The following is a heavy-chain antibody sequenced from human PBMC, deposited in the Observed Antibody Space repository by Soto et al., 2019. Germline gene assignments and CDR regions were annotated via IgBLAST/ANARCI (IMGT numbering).Heavy chain of an antibody. V-gene: IGHV4-34*01. J-gene: IGHJ4*02. CDR3: ASGATTVDGVVYSSDY. CDR2: INHSGST. Sequence: SETLSLTCAVYGGSFSGYYWSWIRQPPGKGLEWIGEINHSGSTNYNPSLKSRVTISVDTSKNQFSLKLSSVTAADTAVYYCASGATTVDGVVYSSDYWGQGTLVTVSS. CDR1: GGSFSGYY. D-gene: IGHD2-8*02.